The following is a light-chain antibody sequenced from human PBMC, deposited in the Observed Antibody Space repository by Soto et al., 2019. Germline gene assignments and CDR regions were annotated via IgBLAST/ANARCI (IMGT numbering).Light chain of an antibody. CDR1: PSVPNY. V-gene: IGKV3-20*01. CDR3: QQYRMSPNT. CDR2: GAF. J-gene: IGKJ5*01. Sequence: EIVLTQSPATLSLSPGERATLSCRASPSVPNYLAWYQQKPGQAPRLLIYGAFNRATGIPDRFSGSGSGTDFSLTIRGLKPEDFAVYYCQQYRMSPNTFGQGTRLETK.